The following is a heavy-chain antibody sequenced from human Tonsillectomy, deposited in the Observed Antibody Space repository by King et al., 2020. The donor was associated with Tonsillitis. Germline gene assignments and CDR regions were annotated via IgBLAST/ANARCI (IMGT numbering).Heavy chain of an antibody. CDR1: GFTFSNYD. Sequence: VQLVESGGGLVQPGGSLRLSCAASGFTFSNYDMHWVRQATGKGLEWVSVIRTAGDTYYPESVKGRFTTSSENAKNSFYLQMSSLRAGDTAVYYCAGGVVPSANNNYYFYMDVWGKGTTVTVSS. D-gene: IGHD2-2*01. J-gene: IGHJ6*03. V-gene: IGHV3-13*01. CDR3: AGGVVPSANNNYYFYMDV. CDR2: IRTAGDT.